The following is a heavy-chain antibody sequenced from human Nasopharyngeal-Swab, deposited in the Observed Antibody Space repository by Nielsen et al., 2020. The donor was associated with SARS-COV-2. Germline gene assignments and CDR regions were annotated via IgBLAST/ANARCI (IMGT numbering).Heavy chain of an antibody. Sequence: GGSLRLSCAASGFTFSSYDMHWVRQATGKGLEWVSAIGTAGDTYYPGSVKGRFSVSRDNSKSTLYLQLNSLRVDDTAMYFCATDSSYSSAWYTPAHWGQGTLVTVSS. CDR3: ATDSSYSSAWYTPAH. D-gene: IGHD6-19*01. CDR1: GFTFSSYD. V-gene: IGHV3-13*01. CDR2: IGTAGDT. J-gene: IGHJ4*02.